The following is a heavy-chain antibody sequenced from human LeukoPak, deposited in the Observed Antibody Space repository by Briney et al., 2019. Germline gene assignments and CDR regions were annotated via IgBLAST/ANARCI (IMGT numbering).Heavy chain of an antibody. CDR2: IYTSGST. CDR3: ARDPPLTRLYYGSGSYYDVNWFDP. D-gene: IGHD3-10*01. J-gene: IGHJ5*02. Sequence: PSETLSLTCTVSGGSISSYYWSWIRQPAGKGLEWIGRIYTSGSTNYNPSLKSRVTVSVDTSKNQFSLKLSSVTAADTAVYYCARDPPLTRLYYGSGSYYDVNWFDPWGQGTLVTVSS. CDR1: GGSISSYY. V-gene: IGHV4-4*07.